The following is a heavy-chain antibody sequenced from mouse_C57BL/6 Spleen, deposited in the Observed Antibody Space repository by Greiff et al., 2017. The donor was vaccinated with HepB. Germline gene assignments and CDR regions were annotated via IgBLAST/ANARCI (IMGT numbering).Heavy chain of an antibody. D-gene: IGHD2-10*02. V-gene: IGHV1-80*01. J-gene: IGHJ1*03. Sequence: VKLMESGAELVKPGASVKISCKASGYAFSSYWMNWVKQRPGKGLEWIGQIYPGDGDTNYNGKFKGKATLTADKSSSTAYMQLSSLTSEDSAVYFCARYSPASRYFDVWGTGTTVTVSS. CDR1: GYAFSSYW. CDR2: IYPGDGDT. CDR3: ARYSPASRYFDV.